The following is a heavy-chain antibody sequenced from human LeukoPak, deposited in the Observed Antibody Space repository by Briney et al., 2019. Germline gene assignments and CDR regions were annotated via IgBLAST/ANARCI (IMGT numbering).Heavy chain of an antibody. J-gene: IGHJ4*02. Sequence: RSGGSLRLSCAASGFTFSSYAMSWVRQAPGKGLEWVSAISGSGGSTYYADSVKGRFTISRDNSKNTLYLQMNSLRAEDTAVYYCAKETYYCSGGSCYSGYFDYWGQGTLVTVSS. D-gene: IGHD2-15*01. CDR1: GFTFSSYA. V-gene: IGHV3-23*01. CDR3: AKETYYCSGGSCYSGYFDY. CDR2: ISGSGGST.